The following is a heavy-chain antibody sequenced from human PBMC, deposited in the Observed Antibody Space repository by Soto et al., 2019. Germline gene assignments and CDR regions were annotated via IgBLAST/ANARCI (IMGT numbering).Heavy chain of an antibody. D-gene: IGHD1-20*01. CDR1: GDPISNFY. V-gene: IGHV4-59*01. CDR2: VHDSGST. J-gene: IGHJ4*02. CDR3: ARGTRALITSFFAY. Sequence: PSETLSLTCIVSGDPISNFYCSWIRQTPGKGLEWIGCVHDSGSTDYNPSLKGRVTISLQTSKSQFSLNLRFVTAADTATYYCARGTRALITSFFAYWGQGISVTVSS.